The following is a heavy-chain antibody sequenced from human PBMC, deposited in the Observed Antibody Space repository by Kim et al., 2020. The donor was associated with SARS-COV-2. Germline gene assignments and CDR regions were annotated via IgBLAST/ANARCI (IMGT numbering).Heavy chain of an antibody. J-gene: IGHJ4*02. CDR3: ARQPEYSSSVDY. V-gene: IGHV4-39*01. Sequence: YHPPLKSRVTISVDTSKNQFSLKLSSVTAADTAVYYCARQPEYSSSVDYWGQGTLVTVSS. D-gene: IGHD6-6*01.